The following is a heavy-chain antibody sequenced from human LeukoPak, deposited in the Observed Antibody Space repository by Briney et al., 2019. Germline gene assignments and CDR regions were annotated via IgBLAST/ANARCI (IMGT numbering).Heavy chain of an antibody. Sequence: GGSLRLSCAASGFTFDDYAMHWVRQAPGKGLEWVSGISWNSGSIGYADSVKGRFTISRDNAKNSLYLQMNSLRAEGTALYYCAKDRIAVAGPGAFDIWGQGTMVTVSS. CDR1: GFTFDDYA. CDR3: AKDRIAVAGPGAFDI. CDR2: ISWNSGSI. V-gene: IGHV3-9*01. J-gene: IGHJ3*02. D-gene: IGHD6-19*01.